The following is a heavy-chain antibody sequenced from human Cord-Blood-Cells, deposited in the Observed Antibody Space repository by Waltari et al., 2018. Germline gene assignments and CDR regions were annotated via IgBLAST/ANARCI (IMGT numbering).Heavy chain of an antibody. CDR3: ARDPGVYCSSTSCYDAFDI. V-gene: IGHV1-69*01. CDR2: IIPIFGTA. Sequence: QVQLVQSGAEVKKPGSSVKVSCKASGGPFSSYAISWVRQAPGQGLEWMVGIIPIFGTANYAQKFQGRVTITADESTSTAYMELSSLRSEDTVVYYCARDPGVYCSSTSCYDAFDIWGQGTMVTVSS. J-gene: IGHJ3*02. D-gene: IGHD2-2*01. CDR1: GGPFSSYA.